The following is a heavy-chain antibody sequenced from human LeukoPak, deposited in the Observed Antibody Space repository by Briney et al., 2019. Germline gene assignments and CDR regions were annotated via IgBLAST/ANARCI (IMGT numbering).Heavy chain of an antibody. D-gene: IGHD3-22*01. CDR3: ARCSTCARSSGYYDAFDI. V-gene: IGHV5-51*01. CDR2: IYPGASDI. Sequence: GESLKISCKDSGGYWIGWVRQMPGKGLEWMGIIYPGASDIRYSPSFQGQVTVSADGSISTAYLQWSSLKASDTAMYYCARCSTCARSSGYYDAFDIWGRGTMVTVSS. J-gene: IGHJ3*02. CDR1: GGYW.